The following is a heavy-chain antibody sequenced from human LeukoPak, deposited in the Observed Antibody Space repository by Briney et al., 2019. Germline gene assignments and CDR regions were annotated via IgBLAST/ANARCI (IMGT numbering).Heavy chain of an antibody. CDR3: AKAAVTMIVGDAFDI. CDR1: GFTFSSYG. D-gene: IGHD3-22*01. J-gene: IGHJ3*02. V-gene: IGHV3-30*18. CDR2: ISYDGSNK. Sequence: GGSLRLSCAASGFTFSSYGMHWVRQAPGKGLEWVAFISYDGSNKYYADSVKGRFTISRDNSKNTLYLQMNSLRAEDTAVYYCAKAAVTMIVGDAFDIWGQGTMVTVSS.